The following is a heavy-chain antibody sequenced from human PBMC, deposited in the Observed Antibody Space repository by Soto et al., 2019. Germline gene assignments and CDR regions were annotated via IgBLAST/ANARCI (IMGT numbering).Heavy chain of an antibody. D-gene: IGHD3-3*01. CDR3: ARDSGITIFGVVTDQKWFDP. CDR1: GFTFSSYW. V-gene: IGHV3-74*01. CDR2: INSDGSST. Sequence: PGGSLRLSCAASGFTFSSYWMHWVRQAPGKGLVWVSRINSDGSSTSYADSVKGRFTISRDNAKNTLYLQMNSLRAEDTAVYYCARDSGITIFGVVTDQKWFDPWGQGTLVTVS. J-gene: IGHJ5*02.